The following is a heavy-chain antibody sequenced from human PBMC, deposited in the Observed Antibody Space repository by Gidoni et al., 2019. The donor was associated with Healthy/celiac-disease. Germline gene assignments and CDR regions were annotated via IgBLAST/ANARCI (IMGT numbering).Heavy chain of an antibody. Sequence: QVQLVESGGGVVQPGRSLRLSCAASGFTFSSYGMHWARQAPGKGLEWVAVIWYDGSNKYYADSVKGRFTISRDNSKNTLYLQMNSLRAEDTAVYYCAANYCSSTSCYRLTYGMDVWGQGTTVTVSS. CDR3: AANYCSSTSCYRLTYGMDV. D-gene: IGHD2-2*02. CDR1: GFTFSSYG. CDR2: IWYDGSNK. J-gene: IGHJ6*02. V-gene: IGHV3-33*01.